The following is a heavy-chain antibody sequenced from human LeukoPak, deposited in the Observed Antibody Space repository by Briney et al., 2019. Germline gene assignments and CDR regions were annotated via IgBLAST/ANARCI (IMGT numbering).Heavy chain of an antibody. CDR3: AKDRNSNPDTAMVPILDYGMDV. D-gene: IGHD5-18*01. CDR1: GFTFSSYA. J-gene: IGHJ6*02. Sequence: PGGSLRLSCAASGFTFSSYAMSWVRQAPGKGLEWVSAISGSGGSTYYADSVKGRFTISRDNSKNTLYLQMNSLRAEDTAVYYCAKDRNSNPDTAMVPILDYGMDVWGQGTTVTVSS. CDR2: ISGSGGST. V-gene: IGHV3-23*01.